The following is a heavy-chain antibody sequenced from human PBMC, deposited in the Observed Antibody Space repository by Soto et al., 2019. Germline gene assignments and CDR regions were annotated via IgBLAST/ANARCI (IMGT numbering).Heavy chain of an antibody. Sequence: SETLSLTCAVSGGSISSTNWWSWARQPPGKGLEWIGEIDLSGNTNYNPSLKRRVTMSVDKSKNQLSLNLSSVTAADTAIYYSAREESAYDPFAYWGKGTLVTVSS. CDR3: AREESAYDPFAY. D-gene: IGHD5-12*01. CDR2: IDLSGNT. V-gene: IGHV4-4*02. J-gene: IGHJ4*02. CDR1: GGSISSTNW.